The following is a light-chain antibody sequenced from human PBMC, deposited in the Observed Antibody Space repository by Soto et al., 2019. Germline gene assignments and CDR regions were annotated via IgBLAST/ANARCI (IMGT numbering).Light chain of an antibody. CDR1: TGAVTSAHY. Sequence: QAVVTQEPSLTLSPGGTVTLTCGSSTGAVTSAHYPYWFQQMPGQAPRTLIYDTSNKHSWTPARFSGSLLGGKAALTLSGAQHEDEGDYYCLLHYSGTAVFGGGTQLTVL. V-gene: IGLV7-46*01. CDR3: LLHYSGTAV. J-gene: IGLJ7*01. CDR2: DTS.